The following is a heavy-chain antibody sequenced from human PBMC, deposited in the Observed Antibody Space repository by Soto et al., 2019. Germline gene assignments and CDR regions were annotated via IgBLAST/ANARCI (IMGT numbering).Heavy chain of an antibody. D-gene: IGHD4-17*01. Sequence: NAWMNWVRQAPGKGLEWVGRIKSKTDGGTTDYAAPVKGRFTISRDDSKNTLYLQMNSLKTEDTAVYYCTTAPYGDYAPFDPWGQGTLVTVSS. J-gene: IGHJ5*02. V-gene: IGHV3-15*07. CDR3: TTAPYGDYAPFDP. CDR2: IKSKTDGGTT. CDR1: NAW.